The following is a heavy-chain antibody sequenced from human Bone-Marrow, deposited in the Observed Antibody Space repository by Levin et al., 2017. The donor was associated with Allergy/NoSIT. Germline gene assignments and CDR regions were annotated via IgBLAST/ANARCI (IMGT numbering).Heavy chain of an antibody. J-gene: IGHJ4*02. CDR3: ARDPRMILVPVFFDY. CDR2: ISRDGKNK. D-gene: IGHD3/OR15-3a*01. V-gene: IGHV3-30*01. CDR1: GFTFSTYA. Sequence: GESLKISCAGSGFTFSTYAMQWVRQAPGKGLQWVTGISRDGKNKYYVDSVKGRFTISRDDSKNTLYLQMNSLRVEDTAVYYCARDPRMILVPVFFDYWGQGSLVTVSS.